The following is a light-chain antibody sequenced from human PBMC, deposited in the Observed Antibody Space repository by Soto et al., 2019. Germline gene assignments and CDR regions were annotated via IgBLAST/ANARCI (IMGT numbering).Light chain of an antibody. V-gene: IGLV2-14*02. J-gene: IGLJ1*01. CDR1: SSDLGCYNL. Sequence: QSVLTQPASVSGSPGQSIAISCTGSSSDLGCYNLVSWYQQYPGKAPKLVIFEGTQRPSGVSNRFSGSKSGNTASLTISGLQAEDEANYYCSSYTSTSVYVFGTGTKVTVL. CDR3: SSYTSTSVYV. CDR2: EGT.